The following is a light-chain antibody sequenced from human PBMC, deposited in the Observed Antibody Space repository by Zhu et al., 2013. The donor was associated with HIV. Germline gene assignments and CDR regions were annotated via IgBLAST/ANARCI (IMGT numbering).Light chain of an antibody. V-gene: IGLV3-16*01. Sequence: SYELTQPPSVSVFLGQLARITCSGEALTKKFTYWYQQKPGLTPVLVIYKDFERPSGIPERFSGSSSGTTVTLTISAVQAEDEADYYCLSADITGSYLVFGGGTKVAVL. CDR3: LSADITGSYLV. CDR2: KDF. CDR1: ALTKKF. J-gene: IGLJ2*01.